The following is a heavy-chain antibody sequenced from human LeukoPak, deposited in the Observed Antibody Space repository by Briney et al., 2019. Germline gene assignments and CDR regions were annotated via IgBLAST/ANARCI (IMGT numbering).Heavy chain of an antibody. V-gene: IGHV4-4*07. J-gene: IGHJ5*02. CDR3: ARDNSGLLWFGDTGNWFDP. CDR1: GGSISSCY. D-gene: IGHD3-10*01. CDR2: IYTSGST. Sequence: SETLSLTCTVSGGSISSCYWSWIRQPAGKGLEWIGRIYTSGSTNYNPSLKSRVTMSVDTSKNQFSLKLSSVTAADTAVYYCARDNSGLLWFGDTGNWFDPWGQGTLVTVSS.